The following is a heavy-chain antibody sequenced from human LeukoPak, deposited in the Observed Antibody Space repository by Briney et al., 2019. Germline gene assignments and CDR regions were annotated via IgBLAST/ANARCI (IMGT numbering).Heavy chain of an antibody. D-gene: IGHD2-15*01. J-gene: IGHJ4*02. V-gene: IGHV3-30-3*01. CDR3: TTDVLPFDY. CDR2: ISYDGSNK. Sequence: GGSLRLSCAASGFTFSSYAMHWVRQAPGKGLEWVAVISYDGSNKYYADSVKGRFTISRDNSKNTLYLQMNSLKTEDTAVYYCTTDVLPFDYWGQGTLVTVSS. CDR1: GFTFSSYA.